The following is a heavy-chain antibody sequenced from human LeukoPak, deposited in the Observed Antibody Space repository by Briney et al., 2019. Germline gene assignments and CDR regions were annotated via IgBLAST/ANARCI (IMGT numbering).Heavy chain of an antibody. CDR2: IYNSGST. CDR1: GGSISSYY. V-gene: IGHV4-59*01. J-gene: IGHJ4*02. CDR3: ARETPYGSGSYPFDY. Sequence: SETLSLTCTVSGGSISSYYWNWIRQPPGKGLEWIGYIYNSGSTNNNPSLKSRVTISVDTSKKQFSLKLSSVTAADTAVYYCARETPYGSGSYPFDYWARESWSPSPQ. D-gene: IGHD3-10*01.